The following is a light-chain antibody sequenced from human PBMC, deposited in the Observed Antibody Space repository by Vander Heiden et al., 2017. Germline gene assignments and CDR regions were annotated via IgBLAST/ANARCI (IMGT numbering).Light chain of an antibody. CDR1: QSVLYSSINKNY. J-gene: IGKJ1*01. CDR2: WAS. Sequence: DIVMTQSPGSLTVSLGERATINCKSSQSVLYSSINKNYLAWYQQKPRQPPRLLIYWASTRESGVPDRFSGSGSGTDFTLTISSLQAEDVAVYYCLQDDGTPWTFGQGTKVEVK. V-gene: IGKV4-1*01. CDR3: LQDDGTPWT.